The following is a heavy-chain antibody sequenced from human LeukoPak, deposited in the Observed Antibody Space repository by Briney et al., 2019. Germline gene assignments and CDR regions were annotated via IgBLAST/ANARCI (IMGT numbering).Heavy chain of an antibody. J-gene: IGHJ5*01. D-gene: IGHD6-13*01. V-gene: IGHV3-74*01. Sequence: GGSLRLSCAASGFTFSSYWMHWVRQAPGKGLVWVSRINSDGSSTSYADSVKGRFTISRDSAKNTLYLQMNSLRAEDTAVYYCARAYSSSWYDFWGQGTLVTVSS. CDR1: GFTFSSYW. CDR2: INSDGSST. CDR3: ARAYSSSWYDF.